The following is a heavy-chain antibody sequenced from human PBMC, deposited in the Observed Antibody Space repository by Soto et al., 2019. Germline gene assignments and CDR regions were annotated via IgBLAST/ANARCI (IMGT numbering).Heavy chain of an antibody. CDR2: MNPNSGNT. CDR1: GYTFTSYD. D-gene: IGHD3-22*01. CDR3: ARSLPIDSSAYQDDAFDI. Sequence: QVQLVQSGAEVKKPGASVKVSCKASGYTFTSYDINWVRQATGQGLEWMGWMNPNSGNTGYAQKFQGRVTMTRNTSISTAYMELSSLRSEDTAVYYCARSLPIDSSAYQDDAFDIWGQGTMVTVSS. V-gene: IGHV1-8*01. J-gene: IGHJ3*02.